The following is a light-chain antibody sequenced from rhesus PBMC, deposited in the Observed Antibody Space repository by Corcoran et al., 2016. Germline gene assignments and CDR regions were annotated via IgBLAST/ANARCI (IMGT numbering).Light chain of an antibody. J-gene: IGKJ2*01. CDR1: QGISNW. CDR2: RAY. CDR3: QQPDNSPYS. V-gene: IGKV1-69*01. Sequence: DIQMTQSPSSLSASVGDRVTITCRASQGISNWLAWYQQKPGKAPKLLSYRAYNLETGVPSRFSGSGSGTDFTLPIRSLRPEDIATCYCQQPDNSPYSFGQGTKVGIK.